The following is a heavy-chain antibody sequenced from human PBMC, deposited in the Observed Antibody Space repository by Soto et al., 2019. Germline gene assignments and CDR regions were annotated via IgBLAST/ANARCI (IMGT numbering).Heavy chain of an antibody. D-gene: IGHD2-8*02. Sequence: ASVKVSCKTSGYTFSNYDFSWVRQAPGQGLEWMGWVSNKNGVTNYAEKFRDRVTMTTDTSTNTIYMELRSLRSDDTAVYFCARERLNTGWYGFDHWGQGTQVTVSS. CDR1: GYTFSNYD. J-gene: IGHJ4*02. CDR3: ARERLNTGWYGFDH. V-gene: IGHV1-18*04. CDR2: VSNKNGVT.